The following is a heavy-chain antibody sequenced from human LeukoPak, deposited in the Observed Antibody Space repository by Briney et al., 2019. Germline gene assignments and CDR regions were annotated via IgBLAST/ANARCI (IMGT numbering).Heavy chain of an antibody. Sequence: KPSETLSLPCAVSGRSISSSSYYWGSIRQPPGKGLEWIGSIDYSGSPCYRPSLKSRATISVDTSKRQVSLKLSSVTAADTAVYYCARETNDYFDSSAYMDVWGQRTTVTVSS. D-gene: IGHD3-22*01. CDR2: IDYSGSP. J-gene: IGHJ6*03. CDR1: GRSISSSSYY. V-gene: IGHV4-39*07. CDR3: ARETNDYFDSSAYMDV.